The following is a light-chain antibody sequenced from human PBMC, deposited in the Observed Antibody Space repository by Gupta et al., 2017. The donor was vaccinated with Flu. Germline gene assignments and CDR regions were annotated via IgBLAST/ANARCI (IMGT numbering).Light chain of an antibody. Sequence: SLGETATINCKSSQSVFYSPNNKNYLAWYQHKPGQPPKLLIYLASTRESGVPDRFSGSGSGTDFTLTISSLQAEDVAVYYCQQYYAIPLTFGGGTKVEIK. J-gene: IGKJ4*01. CDR2: LAS. CDR1: QSVFYSPNNKNY. CDR3: QQYYAIPLT. V-gene: IGKV4-1*01.